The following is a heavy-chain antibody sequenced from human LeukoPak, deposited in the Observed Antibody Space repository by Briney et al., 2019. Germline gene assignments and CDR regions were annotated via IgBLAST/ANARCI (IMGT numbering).Heavy chain of an antibody. D-gene: IGHD3/OR15-3a*01. Sequence: SVKVSCKASGGTFSSYAISWVRQAPGQGLEWMGGIIPIFGTANYAQKFQGRVTITADKSTSTAYMELSSLRSEDTAVYYCARDPRGLDAFDIWGQGTMVTVSS. V-gene: IGHV1-69*06. CDR2: IIPIFGTA. CDR3: ARDPRGLDAFDI. J-gene: IGHJ3*02. CDR1: GGTFSSYA.